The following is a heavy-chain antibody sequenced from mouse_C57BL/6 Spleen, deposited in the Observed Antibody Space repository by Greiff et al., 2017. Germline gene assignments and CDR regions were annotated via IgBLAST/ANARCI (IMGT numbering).Heavy chain of an antibody. CDR1: GYTFTSYW. CDR3: ARGGLIHAMDY. D-gene: IGHD1-1*01. CDR2: IHPNSGST. V-gene: IGHV1-64*01. J-gene: IGHJ4*01. Sequence: QVQLQQPGAELVKPGASVKLSCKASGYTFTSYWMHWVKQRPGQGLEWIGMIHPNSGSTNYNEKFKSKATLTVDKSSSTAYMQLISLTSEDSAVYYCARGGLIHAMDYWGQGTSVTVSS.